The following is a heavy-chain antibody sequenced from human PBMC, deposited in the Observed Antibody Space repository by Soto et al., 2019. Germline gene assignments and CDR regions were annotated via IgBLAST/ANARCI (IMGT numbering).Heavy chain of an antibody. CDR1: GFTFSSYA. D-gene: IGHD6-19*01. CDR2: ISGSGGST. CDR3: AKDLTAGGWRTGFDY. V-gene: IGHV3-23*01. J-gene: IGHJ4*02. Sequence: HPGGSLRLSCAASGFTFSSYAMSWVRQAPGKGLEWVSAISGSGGSTYYADSVKGRFTISRDNSKNTLYLQMNSLRAEDTAVYYCAKDLTAGGWRTGFDYWGQGTLVTVSS.